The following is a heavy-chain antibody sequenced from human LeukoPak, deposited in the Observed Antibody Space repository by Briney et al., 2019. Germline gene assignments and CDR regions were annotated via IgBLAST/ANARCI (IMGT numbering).Heavy chain of an antibody. J-gene: IGHJ4*02. CDR2: IYYSGST. D-gene: IGHD3-9*01. Sequence: SETLSLTCSVSGGSMNSYYWSWIRQSPGKGLEWIGYIYYSGSTNYNPSLKSRVTISVDTSKNQFSLKLSSVTAADTAVYYCARHVWLQPFDYWGQGTLVSVPS. V-gene: IGHV4-59*08. CDR3: ARHVWLQPFDY. CDR1: GGSMNSYY.